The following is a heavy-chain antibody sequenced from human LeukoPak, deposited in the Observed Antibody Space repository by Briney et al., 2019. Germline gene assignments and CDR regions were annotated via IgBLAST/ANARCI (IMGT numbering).Heavy chain of an antibody. D-gene: IGHD5-18*01. Sequence: GGSLRLSCAASGFTFSRYEMNWVRQAPGKGLAWVSYISASTTTTYYGDSVKGRFTISRDNAKNSLHLQMSSLRDEDTAIYYCAKATDTYGYLFDQWGRGALVTVSS. J-gene: IGHJ4*02. CDR2: ISASTTTT. V-gene: IGHV3-48*03. CDR3: AKATDTYGYLFDQ. CDR1: GFTFSRYE.